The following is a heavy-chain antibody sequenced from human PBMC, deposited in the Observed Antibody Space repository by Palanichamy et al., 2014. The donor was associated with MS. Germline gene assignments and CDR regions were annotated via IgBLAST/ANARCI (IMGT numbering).Heavy chain of an antibody. CDR3: ARHAYCSSTSCYTTVHFDY. J-gene: IGHJ4*02. V-gene: IGHV4-59*08. CDR2: IYYSGST. D-gene: IGHD2-2*02. CDR1: GGSISSYY. Sequence: QVRLQESGPGLVKPSETLSLTCTVSGGSISSYYWSWIRQPPGKGLEWIGYIYYSGSTNYNPSLKSRVAISVDTSKNQFSLKLSSVTAADTAVYYCARHAYCSSTSCYTTVHFDYWGQGTLVTVSS.